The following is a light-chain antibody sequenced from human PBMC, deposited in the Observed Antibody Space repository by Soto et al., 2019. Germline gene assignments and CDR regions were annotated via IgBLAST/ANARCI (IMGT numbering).Light chain of an antibody. V-gene: IGKV1-39*01. CDR1: QSIRSS. CDR2: AAS. Sequence: DIQMTQSPSSLPASVGDRVTITCRTSQSIRSSLNWYPQKPGKAPNLLLYAASRLQSGVPSRFSGSGSGKDFTLTISSPQPADFATYYCQRSYRTRLSLGPG. J-gene: IGKJ3*01. CDR3: QRSYRTRLS.